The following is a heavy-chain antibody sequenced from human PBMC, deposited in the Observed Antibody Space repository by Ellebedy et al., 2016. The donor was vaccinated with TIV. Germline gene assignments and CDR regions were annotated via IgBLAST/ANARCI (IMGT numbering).Heavy chain of an antibody. Sequence: SETLSLXXSVSGGSISAHYWSWIRQPPGKGLEWIGYVYYSGSTNYNPSLKSRVTMSVDTSRSQFSLRVTSVTAADTAVYFCARHQPNTGWFDPWGQGTLVTVSS. CDR1: GGSISAHY. CDR3: ARHQPNTGWFDP. D-gene: IGHD1-14*01. V-gene: IGHV4-59*08. CDR2: VYYSGST. J-gene: IGHJ5*02.